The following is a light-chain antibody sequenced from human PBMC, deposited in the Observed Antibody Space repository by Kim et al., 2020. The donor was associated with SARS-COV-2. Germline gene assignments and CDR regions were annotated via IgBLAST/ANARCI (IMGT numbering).Light chain of an antibody. CDR2: SAS. V-gene: IGKV3-15*01. Sequence: VSQGERATLSCRASQSVSTNLAWYQQTPGQAPRILIYSASTRATGIPGRFSGSGSGTEFTLTISSLQSEDFAVYFCQQYHDWPLTFGPGTKVDIK. J-gene: IGKJ3*01. CDR3: QQYHDWPLT. CDR1: QSVSTN.